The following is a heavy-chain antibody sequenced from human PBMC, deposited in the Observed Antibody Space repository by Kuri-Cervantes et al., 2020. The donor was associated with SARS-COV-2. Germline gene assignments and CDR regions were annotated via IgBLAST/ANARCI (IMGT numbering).Heavy chain of an antibody. CDR2: IYYSGST. D-gene: IGHD7-27*01. J-gene: IGHJ4*02. CDR3: ARVKGLGGPLDY. V-gene: IGHV4-31*03. CDR1: GGSISSGGYY. Sequence: LRLSCTVSGGSISSGGYYWSWIRQHPGKGLEWIGYIYYSGSTYYNPSLKSRVTISVDTSKNQFYLKLSSVTAADTAVYYCARVKGLGGPLDYWGQRTRVTVSS.